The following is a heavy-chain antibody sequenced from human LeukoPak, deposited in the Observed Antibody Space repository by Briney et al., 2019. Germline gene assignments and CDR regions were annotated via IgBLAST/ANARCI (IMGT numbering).Heavy chain of an antibody. CDR1: GGTFSSYA. V-gene: IGHV1-69*13. Sequence: SVKVSCKASGGTFSSYAISWVRQAPGQGLEWMGGIIPIFSTANYAQKFQGRVTITADESTSTAYMELSSLRSEDTAVYYCARDNYYDSSGYPYYFDYWGQGTLVTVSS. CDR2: IIPIFSTA. D-gene: IGHD3-22*01. J-gene: IGHJ4*02. CDR3: ARDNYYDSSGYPYYFDY.